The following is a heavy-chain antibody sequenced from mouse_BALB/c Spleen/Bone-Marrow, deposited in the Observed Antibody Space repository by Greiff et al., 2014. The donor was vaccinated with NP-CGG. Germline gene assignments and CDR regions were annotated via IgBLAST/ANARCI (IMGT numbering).Heavy chain of an antibody. Sequence: EVKLMESGAELVKPGASVKLSCTASRFNIKDTYMHWVKQRPEQGLEWIGRIDPANGNTKYDPKFQGKATITADTSSNTAYLQLSSLTSEDTAVYYCAIYYYGSSGFAYWGQGTLVTVSA. CDR2: IDPANGNT. CDR1: RFNIKDTY. CDR3: AIYYYGSSGFAY. D-gene: IGHD1-1*01. V-gene: IGHV14-3*02. J-gene: IGHJ3*01.